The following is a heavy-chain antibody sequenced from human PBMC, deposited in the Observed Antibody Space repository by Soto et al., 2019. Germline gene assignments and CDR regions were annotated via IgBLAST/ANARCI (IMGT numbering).Heavy chain of an antibody. CDR2: SYYNGVT. Sequence: QGQLQESGPGLVKPSETLSLTCTVSGGSISSDSWSWIRQSPGKALEWIGYSYYNGVTKYNPSLKSRVTISVDTSQNQFSLRLTSVTAADTAVYYCARRSRSSSGWYLLDYWGQGTLVTVSS. CDR3: ARRSRSSSGWYLLDY. J-gene: IGHJ4*02. V-gene: IGHV4-59*01. CDR1: GGSISSDS. D-gene: IGHD6-19*01.